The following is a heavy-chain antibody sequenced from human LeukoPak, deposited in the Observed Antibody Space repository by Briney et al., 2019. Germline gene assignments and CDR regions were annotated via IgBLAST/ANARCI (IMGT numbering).Heavy chain of an antibody. CDR1: GYSISSGYY. J-gene: IGHJ4*02. D-gene: IGHD1-26*01. CDR3: ARDESSGATDY. V-gene: IGHV4-38-2*02. Sequence: ASETLSLTCTVSGYSISSGYYWGWIRQPPGKGLEWIGSIYHSGSTYYNPSLKSRVTISVDTSKNQFSLKLSSVTAADTAVYYCARDESSGATDYWGQGTLVTVSS. CDR2: IYHSGST.